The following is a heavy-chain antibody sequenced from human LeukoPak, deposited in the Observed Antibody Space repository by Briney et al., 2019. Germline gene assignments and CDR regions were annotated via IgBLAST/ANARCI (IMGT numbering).Heavy chain of an antibody. J-gene: IGHJ4*02. CDR1: GYSISGGYY. CDR2: IYHSGTT. Sequence: SETLSLTCAVSGYSISGGYYWGWTRPPPGKGLEWIGSIYHSGTTYYNPSLKIRVTISVDTSKNQFSLKLSSVTAADTAVYYCTRVGVGATNPLRWGQGTLVTVSS. D-gene: IGHD1-26*01. CDR3: TRVGVGATNPLR. V-gene: IGHV4-38-2*01.